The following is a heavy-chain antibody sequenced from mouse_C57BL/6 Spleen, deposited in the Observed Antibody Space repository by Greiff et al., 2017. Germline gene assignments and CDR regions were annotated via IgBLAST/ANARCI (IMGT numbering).Heavy chain of an antibody. CDR2: INPGSGGT. V-gene: IGHV1-54*01. CDR3: ARSGYGSSYDAMDY. CDR1: GYAFTNYL. J-gene: IGHJ4*01. D-gene: IGHD1-1*01. Sequence: QVQLQQSGAELVRPGTSVKVSYKASGYAFTNYLIEWVKQRPGQGLEWIGVINPGSGGTNYNEKFKGKATLTADKSSSTAYMQLSSLTSEDSAVYFCARSGYGSSYDAMDYWGQGTSVTVSS.